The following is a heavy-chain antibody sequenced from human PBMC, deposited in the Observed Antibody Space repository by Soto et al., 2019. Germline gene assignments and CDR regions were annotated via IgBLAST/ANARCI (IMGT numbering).Heavy chain of an antibody. CDR1: GFTFSSHS. V-gene: IGHV3-21*02. Sequence: EVQLVEFGGGLVRPGGSLRLSCVVSGFTFSSHSMNWVRQAPGKGLEWVSSITTSSDSIYYTDSVKGRLTLSRDTAENSLFLQMHSLRAVDTAVYYCARSTRGFSYGKIDSWGQGTLVSVSS. D-gene: IGHD5-18*01. CDR3: ARSTRGFSYGKIDS. J-gene: IGHJ4*02. CDR2: ITTSSDSI.